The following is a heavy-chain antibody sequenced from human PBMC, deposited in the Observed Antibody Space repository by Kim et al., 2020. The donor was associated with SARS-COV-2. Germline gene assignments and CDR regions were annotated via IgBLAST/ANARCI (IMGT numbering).Heavy chain of an antibody. V-gene: IGHV4-39*02. D-gene: IGHD6-13*01. CDR1: GASIGSCSYY. Sequence: SETLSLTCTVSGASIGSCSYYWGWFRQPPGKRLLGSVGIYYSARTYYNPSLKRRRTIFLDTSTDHFSLLLISLTAAATTVYYCASPLYSSNRQVNLFD. J-gene: IGHJ4*01. CDR2: IYYSART. CDR3: ASPLYSSNRQVNLFD.